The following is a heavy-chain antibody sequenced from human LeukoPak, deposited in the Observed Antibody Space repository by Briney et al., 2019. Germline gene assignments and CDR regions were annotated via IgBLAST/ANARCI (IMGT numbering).Heavy chain of an antibody. D-gene: IGHD5-24*01. J-gene: IGHJ4*02. Sequence: GGSLRLSCVASGFPFSSYWMTWVRQAPGKGLEWVANIKQDGSKKSYVDSVKGRFTISRDNARNSLYLQMNSLRAEDTAIYYCTRVGYIDEGIDYWGQGTLVTVPS. V-gene: IGHV3-7*04. CDR1: GFPFSSYW. CDR3: TRVGYIDEGIDY. CDR2: IKQDGSKK.